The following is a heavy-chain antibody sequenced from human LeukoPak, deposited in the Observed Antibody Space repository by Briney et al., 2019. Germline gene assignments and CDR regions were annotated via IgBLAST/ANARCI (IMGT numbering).Heavy chain of an antibody. CDR1: GFTFNSYS. CDR3: AKSRGESRGASNY. CDR2: ISSSSSTI. J-gene: IGHJ4*02. Sequence: GGSLRLSCAASGFTFNSYSMNWVRQAPGKGLEWVSYISSSSSTIYYADSVKGRFTISRDNAKNSLYLQMNSLRAEDTAVYYCAKSRGESRGASNYWGQGTLVTVSS. D-gene: IGHD1-26*01. V-gene: IGHV3-48*01.